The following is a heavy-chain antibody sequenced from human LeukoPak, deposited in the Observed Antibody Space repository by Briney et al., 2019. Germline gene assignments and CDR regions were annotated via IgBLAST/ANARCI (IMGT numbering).Heavy chain of an antibody. V-gene: IGHV1-2*02. Sequence: ASVKVSCKASGYTFTGYYMHWVRQAPGQGLEWMGWINPNSGGTNYAQKFQGRVTMARDTSISTAYMELSRLRSDDTAVYYCARVHDILTGPQPYYYMDVWGKGTTVAVSS. CDR2: INPNSGGT. J-gene: IGHJ6*03. CDR1: GYTFTGYY. CDR3: ARVHDILTGPQPYYYMDV. D-gene: IGHD3-9*01.